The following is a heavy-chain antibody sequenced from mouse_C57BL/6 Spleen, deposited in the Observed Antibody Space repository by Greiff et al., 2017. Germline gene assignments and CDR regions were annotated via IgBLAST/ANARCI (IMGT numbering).Heavy chain of an antibody. CDR1: GFTFSDYG. J-gene: IGHJ4*01. V-gene: IGHV5-17*01. D-gene: IGHD2-5*01. CDR3: ARDSNYPYAMDY. Sequence: EVQVVESGGGLVKPGGSLKLSCAASGFTFSDYGMHWVRQAPEQGLEWVAYISSGSSTIYYADTVKGRFTISRDNAKNTLFLQMTSLRSEDTAMYYCARDSNYPYAMDYWGQGTSVTVSS. CDR2: ISSGSSTI.